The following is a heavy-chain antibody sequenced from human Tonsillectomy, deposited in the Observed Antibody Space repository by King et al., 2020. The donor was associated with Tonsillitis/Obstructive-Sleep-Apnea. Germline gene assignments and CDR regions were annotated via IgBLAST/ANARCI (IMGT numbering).Heavy chain of an antibody. Sequence: QLVQSGGGLVQPGGSLRLSCAASGFTFSDHYMDWVRQAPGKGLEWVGRTRNKANSYTTEYAASVKGRFTISRDDSKNSLYLQMNSLKSEDTAVYYCARVRWSGGYYDLDPWGQGTLVTVSS. J-gene: IGHJ5*02. D-gene: IGHD2-15*01. V-gene: IGHV3-72*01. CDR1: GFTFSDHY. CDR2: TRNKANSYTT. CDR3: ARVRWSGGYYDLDP.